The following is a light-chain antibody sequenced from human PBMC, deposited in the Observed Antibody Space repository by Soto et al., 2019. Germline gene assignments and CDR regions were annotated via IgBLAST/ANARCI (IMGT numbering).Light chain of an antibody. CDR2: AAS. CDR3: QHYNTYPWT. J-gene: IGKJ1*01. V-gene: IGKV1-9*01. CDR1: QGISSY. Sequence: DIQLTHSPSFLSASVVYRVTITCRASQGISSYLAWYQQKPGKAPKLLIYAASTLQSGVPSRFSGSGSGTEFTLTISSLQPGDFATYYCQHYNTYPWTFGQGTKVDI.